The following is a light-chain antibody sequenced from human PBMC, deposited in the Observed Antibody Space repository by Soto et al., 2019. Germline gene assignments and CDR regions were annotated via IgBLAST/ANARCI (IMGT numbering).Light chain of an antibody. CDR3: SSYTSSSTLLYV. Sequence: QSALTQPASVSGFRGQSITISCTGTSSDVGGYNYVSWYQQHPGKAPKLMIYEVSNRPSGVSNRFSGSKSGNTASLTISGLQAEDEADYYCSSYTSSSTLLYVFGTGTKLTVL. CDR2: EVS. V-gene: IGLV2-14*01. J-gene: IGLJ1*01. CDR1: SSDVGGYNY.